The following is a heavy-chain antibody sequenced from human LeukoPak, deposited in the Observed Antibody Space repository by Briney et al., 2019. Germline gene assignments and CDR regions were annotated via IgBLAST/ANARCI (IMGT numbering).Heavy chain of an antibody. CDR3: VKGADSGYDLDSAFDI. D-gene: IGHD5-12*01. Sequence: GGSLRLSCAASGFTFSSYGMHWVRQAPGKGLEWVAFIRYDGSNKYYADSVKGRFTISRDNAKNSLFLQMNSLRTEDMALYYCVKGADSGYDLDSAFDIWGQGTMVTVFS. V-gene: IGHV3-30*02. CDR1: GFTFSSYG. J-gene: IGHJ3*02. CDR2: IRYDGSNK.